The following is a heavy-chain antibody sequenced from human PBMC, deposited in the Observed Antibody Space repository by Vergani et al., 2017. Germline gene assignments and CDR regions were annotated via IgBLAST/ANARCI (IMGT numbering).Heavy chain of an antibody. CDR2: IYYSGST. CDR3: ARRGFNNWFDP. V-gene: IGHV4-59*01. D-gene: IGHD3-10*01. J-gene: IGHJ5*02. Sequence: QVQLQESGPGLVKPSETLSLTCTVSGGSISSYYWSWIRQPPGKGLEWIGYIYYSGSTNYNPSLKSRVTISVDTSKNQFSLNLSSVTAADTAVYYCARRGFNNWFDPWGQGTLVTVSS. CDR1: GGSISSYY.